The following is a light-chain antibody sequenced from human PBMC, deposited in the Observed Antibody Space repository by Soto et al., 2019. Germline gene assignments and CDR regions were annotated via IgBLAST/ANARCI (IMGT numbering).Light chain of an antibody. V-gene: IGKV3-20*01. CDR3: QQYGSSPLT. Sequence: EIVLMQSPGTLSLSPGERATLSCRASQSVSSSYLAWYQQKPGQAPRLLIYGASSRATGIPDRFSGSGSGTDFTLTISRLEPEEFVVYYCQQYGSSPLTFGPGTKVDIK. J-gene: IGKJ3*01. CDR2: GAS. CDR1: QSVSSSY.